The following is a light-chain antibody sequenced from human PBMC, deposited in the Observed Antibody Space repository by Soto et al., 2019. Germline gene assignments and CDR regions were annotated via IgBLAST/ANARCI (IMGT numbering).Light chain of an antibody. Sequence: QAVVTQPPSVSGAPGQRVIISCTGSSSNIGAGHDVHWYQQLPGTAPKLLIYGYDNRPSGVPDRFSGSKSATSASLAITGLQAEDEADYYCQSYDSSLSGWVFGGGTKLTVL. V-gene: IGLV1-40*01. J-gene: IGLJ3*02. CDR3: QSYDSSLSGWV. CDR1: SSNIGAGHD. CDR2: GYD.